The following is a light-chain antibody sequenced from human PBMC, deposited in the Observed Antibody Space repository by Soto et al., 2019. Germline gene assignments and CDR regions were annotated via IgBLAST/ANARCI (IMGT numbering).Light chain of an antibody. CDR3: QQYGSSPPRT. CDR2: AAS. V-gene: IGKV3-20*01. J-gene: IGKJ1*01. CDR1: QSVRTN. Sequence: EIVMTQSPATLSVSPGERVTLSCRAGQSVRTNLAWYQQKPGQAPRLLIHAASTRATDVPDRFSGSGSGADFTLSISRLEPEDFAVYYCQQYGSSPPRTFGQGTKVDIK.